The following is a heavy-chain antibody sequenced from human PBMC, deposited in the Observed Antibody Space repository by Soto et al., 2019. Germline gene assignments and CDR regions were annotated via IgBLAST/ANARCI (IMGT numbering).Heavy chain of an antibody. D-gene: IGHD6-6*01. CDR3: ARVGSSIAAQIRYYYYGMDV. J-gene: IGHJ6*02. CDR2: IIPIFGTA. CDR1: GGTFSSYA. Sequence: ASVKVSCKASGGTFSSYAISWVLQAPGQGLEWMGGIIPIFGTANYAQKFQGRVTITADESTSTAYMELSSLRSEDTAVYYCARVGSSIAAQIRYYYYGMDVWGQGTTVTVSS. V-gene: IGHV1-69*13.